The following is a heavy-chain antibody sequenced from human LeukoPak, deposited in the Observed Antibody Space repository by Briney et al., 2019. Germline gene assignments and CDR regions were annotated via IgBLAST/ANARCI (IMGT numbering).Heavy chain of an antibody. D-gene: IGHD2-15*01. CDR2: IKTDGSEK. Sequence: PGGSLRLSCAASGFTFSSYWMTWIRQAPGKGQERVANIKTDGSEKYYVDSVKGRLTIFRDNAKNSLYLQMNSLRGEDTALYYCARVLDSSSSRYQAFPYWGQGTLVTVS. CDR3: ARVLDSSSSRYQAFPY. CDR1: GFTFSSYW. V-gene: IGHV3-7*01. J-gene: IGHJ4*02.